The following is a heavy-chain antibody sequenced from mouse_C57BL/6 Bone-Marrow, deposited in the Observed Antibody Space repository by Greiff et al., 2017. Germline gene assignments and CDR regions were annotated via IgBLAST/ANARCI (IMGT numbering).Heavy chain of an antibody. CDR2: IYPRSGNT. D-gene: IGHD2-14*01. CDR1: GYTFTSYG. CDR3: ARWGKYRGYY. J-gene: IGHJ2*01. V-gene: IGHV1-81*01. Sequence: VHLVESGAELARPGASVKLSCKASGYTFTSYGISWVKQRTGQGLEWIGEIYPRSGNTYYNEKFKGKATLTADKSSSTAYMELRSLTSEDSAVYFCARWGKYRGYYWGQGTTLTVSS.